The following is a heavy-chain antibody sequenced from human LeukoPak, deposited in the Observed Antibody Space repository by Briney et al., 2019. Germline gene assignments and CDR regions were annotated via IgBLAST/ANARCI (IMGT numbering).Heavy chain of an antibody. D-gene: IGHD5-24*01. J-gene: IGHJ3*02. V-gene: IGHV4-30-4*08. CDR2: IYYSGST. CDR1: GGSISVGTYY. CDR3: ARDRDGYNLDAFDI. Sequence: SQTLSLTCTVSGGSISVGTYYWSWIRQPPGKGLEWIGYIYYSGSTYYKPSLKSRVSISVDTSRNQFSLKLSSVTAADTAVFYCARDRDGYNLDAFDIWGQGTMVTVSS.